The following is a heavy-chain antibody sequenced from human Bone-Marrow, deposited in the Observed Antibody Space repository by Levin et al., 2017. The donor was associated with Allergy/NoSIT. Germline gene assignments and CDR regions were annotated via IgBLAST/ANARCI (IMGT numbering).Heavy chain of an antibody. CDR1: GFKFSDYA. CDR3: GKDQEMAVAGPNWFDP. D-gene: IGHD6-19*01. CDR2: LSGSGGST. Sequence: GGSLRLSCSASGFKFSDYAMSWVRLVPGKGLEWVAALSGSGGSTYYADSVRGRFTVSRDNFKDTLYLQMNSLRVEDTAVYYCGKDQEMAVAGPNWFDPWAQGTPVTVSS. V-gene: IGHV3-23*01. J-gene: IGHJ5*02.